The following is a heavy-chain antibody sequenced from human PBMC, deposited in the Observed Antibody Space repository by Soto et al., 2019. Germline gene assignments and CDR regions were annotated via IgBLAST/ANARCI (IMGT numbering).Heavy chain of an antibody. Sequence: EVQLLESGGGLVQPGGSLRLSCAASGFTFSSYAMNWVRQAPGKGLEWVSAISGSGGSTYYADSVKGRFTISRDNAKNPLYLPRNSPRAEDKAVYYCAKGASLHVAAATAGALDYWGQGTLVTVSS. CDR1: GFTFSSYA. V-gene: IGHV3-23*01. CDR2: ISGSGGST. CDR3: AKGASLHVAAATAGALDY. J-gene: IGHJ4*02. D-gene: IGHD2-15*01.